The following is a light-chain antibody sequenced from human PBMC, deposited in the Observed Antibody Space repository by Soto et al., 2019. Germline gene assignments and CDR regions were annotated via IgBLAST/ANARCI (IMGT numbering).Light chain of an antibody. CDR3: QSYDSSLSAL. J-gene: IGLJ2*01. Sequence: QSVLTQPPSVSGAPGQRVTISCTGSSSNIGAGSDVHWYQQLPGTAPKLLIYGNSNRPSGVPDRFSGSNSGTSASLAITGLQAEDEADYYCQSYDSSLSALFGGGTKLTVL. CDR2: GNS. V-gene: IGLV1-40*01. CDR1: SSNIGAGSD.